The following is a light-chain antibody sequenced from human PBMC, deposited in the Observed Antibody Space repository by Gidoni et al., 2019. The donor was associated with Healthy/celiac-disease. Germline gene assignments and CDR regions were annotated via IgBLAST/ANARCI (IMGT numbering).Light chain of an antibody. CDR3: QVWDSSTV. CDR1: NIGSKN. J-gene: IGLJ1*01. CDR2: RDS. V-gene: IGLV3-9*01. Sequence: SYELTQPLSVPVALGQTARITCGGNNIGSKNVHWYQQKPGQAPVLVIYRDSNRPSGIPERFSGSNSGNTATLTISRAQAGDEADYYCQVWDSSTVFGTGTKVTVL.